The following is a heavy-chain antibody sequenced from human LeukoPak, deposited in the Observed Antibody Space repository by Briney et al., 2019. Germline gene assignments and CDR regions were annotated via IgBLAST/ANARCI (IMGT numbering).Heavy chain of an antibody. Sequence: GGSLRLSCAASGFTFSNYWMSWVRQAPGKGLEWVANIKLDGSEKYYLDPVKGRFTISRDNAKNSLYLQMNSPRAEDMAVYYCVGGGGGFDFWGQGTLVTVSS. CDR1: GFTFSNYW. V-gene: IGHV3-7*05. CDR2: IKLDGSEK. CDR3: VGGGGGFDF. J-gene: IGHJ4*02. D-gene: IGHD2-15*01.